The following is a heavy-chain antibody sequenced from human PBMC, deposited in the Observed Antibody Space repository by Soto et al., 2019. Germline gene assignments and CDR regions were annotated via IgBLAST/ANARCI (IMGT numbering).Heavy chain of an antibody. CDR3: AREIRYSSSWYYFDY. CDR1: GFTVSSNY. D-gene: IGHD6-13*01. CDR2: IYSGGST. J-gene: IGHJ4*02. Sequence: GGSLRLSCAASGFTVSSNYMSWVRQAPGKGLEWVSVIYSGGSTYYADSVKGRFTISRDNSKNTLNLQMNSLRAEDTAVYYCAREIRYSSSWYYFDYWGQGTLVTVSS. V-gene: IGHV3-53*01.